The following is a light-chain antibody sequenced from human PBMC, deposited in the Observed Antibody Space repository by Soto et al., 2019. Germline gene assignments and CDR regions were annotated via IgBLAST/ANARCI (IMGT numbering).Light chain of an antibody. CDR1: QGSSNY. Sequence: DIQMTQSPSSLSASVGDRVTITCRASQGSSNYLAWYQQKPGKVPKLLIYAASTLQSGVQSRFSGSGSGTDFTLTISSLQPEDAATYYCQKYKGAPRTFGQGTKVEIK. J-gene: IGKJ1*01. CDR2: AAS. V-gene: IGKV1-27*01. CDR3: QKYKGAPRT.